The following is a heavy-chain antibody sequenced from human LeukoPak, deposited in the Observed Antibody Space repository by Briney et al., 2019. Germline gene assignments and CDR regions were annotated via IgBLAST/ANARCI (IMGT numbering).Heavy chain of an antibody. D-gene: IGHD3-22*01. J-gene: IGHJ4*02. CDR3: ATNPRGPYYYDSSGHQPFDY. Sequence: ASVKVSCKVSGYTLTELSMHWVRQAPGKGLEWMGGFDPGDGETIYAQKFQGRVTMTEDTSTDTAYMELSSLRSEDTAVYYCATNPRGPYYYDSSGHQPFDYWGQGTLVTVSS. V-gene: IGHV1-24*01. CDR1: GYTLTELS. CDR2: FDPGDGET.